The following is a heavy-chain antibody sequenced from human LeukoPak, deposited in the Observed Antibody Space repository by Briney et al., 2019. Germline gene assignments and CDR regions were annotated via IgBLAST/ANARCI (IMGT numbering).Heavy chain of an antibody. V-gene: IGHV3-30-3*01. CDR2: ISHDGSDK. J-gene: IGHJ4*02. D-gene: IGHD4-17*01. CDR1: GFTFNYYA. Sequence: SGGSLRLSCAASGFTFNYYAMHWVRQAPGKGLEWVAAISHDGSDKNYADSVKGRFTISRDNSKNMLYLQMNSLRAEDTAVYYCARDKSYGDSSDYWGQGTLVTVSS. CDR3: ARDKSYGDSSDY.